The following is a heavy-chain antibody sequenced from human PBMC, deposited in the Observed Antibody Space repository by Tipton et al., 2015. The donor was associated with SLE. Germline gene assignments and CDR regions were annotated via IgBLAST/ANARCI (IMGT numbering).Heavy chain of an antibody. CDR3: ARTTYDFWSGYADY. Sequence: TLSLTCAVYGGSFSGYYWSWIRQPPGKGLEWIGEINHSGGTNYNPSLKSRVTISVDTSKNQFSLKLSSVTAADTAVYYCARTTYDFWSGYADYWGQGTLVTVSS. CDR2: INHSGGT. V-gene: IGHV4-34*01. J-gene: IGHJ4*02. D-gene: IGHD3-3*01. CDR1: GGSFSGYY.